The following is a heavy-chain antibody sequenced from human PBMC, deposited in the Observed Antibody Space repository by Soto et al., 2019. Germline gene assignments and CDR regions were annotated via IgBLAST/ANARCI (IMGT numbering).Heavy chain of an antibody. CDR3: ASGASRWYPYSFAS. Sequence: QAQVVQSGAEVRKPGSSVKLSCKASEGTFNSYAIAWVRQAPGQGLEWMGGIIPYYNTLNYAQKFQDRVTIPAADSTNTVYMELSSLRSDDTAVYFCASGASRWYPYSFASWAQGTLVTVSS. V-gene: IGHV1-69*01. CDR1: EGTFNSYA. J-gene: IGHJ4*02. CDR2: IIPYYNTL. D-gene: IGHD6-13*01.